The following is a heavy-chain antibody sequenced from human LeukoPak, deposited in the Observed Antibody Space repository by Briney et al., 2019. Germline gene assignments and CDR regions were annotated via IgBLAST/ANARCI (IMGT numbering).Heavy chain of an antibody. J-gene: IGHJ6*03. CDR2: FDPEDGET. CDR3: ATDGASRDYYYYYMDV. CDR1: GYTLTGLS. Sequence: ASVKVSCKVSGYTLTGLSMHWVRQAPGKGLEWMGGFDPEDGETIYAQKFQGRVTMTEDTSTDTAYMELSSLRSEDTAVYYCATDGASRDYYYYYMDVWGKGTTVTVSS. D-gene: IGHD3-16*01. V-gene: IGHV1-24*01.